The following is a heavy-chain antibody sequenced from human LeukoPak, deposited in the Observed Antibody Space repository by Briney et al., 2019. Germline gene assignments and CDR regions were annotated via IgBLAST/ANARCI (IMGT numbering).Heavy chain of an antibody. CDR3: ARHGSKLWLAYFDY. V-gene: IGHV4-59*01. D-gene: IGHD6-19*01. Sequence: SETLSLTCTVSGGSISSFYWSWLRQPPGKGLEWIGYIFHSGHTNYNPSLKSRVTISIDAYTDQFSLKLSSVTAADTAVYYCARHGSKLWLAYFDYWGQGNLVTVSS. CDR2: IFHSGHT. CDR1: GGSISSFY. J-gene: IGHJ4*02.